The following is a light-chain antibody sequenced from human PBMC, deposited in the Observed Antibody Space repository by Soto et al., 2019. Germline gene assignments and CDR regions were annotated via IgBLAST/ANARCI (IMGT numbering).Light chain of an antibody. CDR1: QSISSY. CDR2: AAS. J-gene: IGKJ1*01. V-gene: IGKV1-39*01. Sequence: DLQMTQSPSSLSASVGDRVTITCRASQSISSYLNWYQQKPGKAPKMVIYAASSLQSGVPSRFSGSGSGTDFTLTISSLQPEDFAVYYCHQTYTIPPTFGQGTKVEV. CDR3: HQTYTIPPT.